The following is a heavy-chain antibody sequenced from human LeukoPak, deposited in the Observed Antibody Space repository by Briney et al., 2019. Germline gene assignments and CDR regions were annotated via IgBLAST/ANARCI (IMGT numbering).Heavy chain of an antibody. J-gene: IGHJ4*02. V-gene: IGHV3-7*01. Sequence: PGGSLRLSCAASGFSFSSSWMTWVRQAPGQGLEWVANIKPDGSKTYSADSLKGRSTISRDNAKNSLYLLITSLGVEDTAVYYCARNMGKDAYNYFWGEEALVTVSS. D-gene: IGHD5-24*01. CDR2: IKPDGSKT. CDR1: GFSFSSSW. CDR3: ARNMGKDAYNYF.